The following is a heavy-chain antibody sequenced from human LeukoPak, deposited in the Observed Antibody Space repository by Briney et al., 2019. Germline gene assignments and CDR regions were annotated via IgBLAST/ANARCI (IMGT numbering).Heavy chain of an antibody. CDR1: GGSISSSSYY. CDR3: ARQGEMANDY. V-gene: IGHV4-39*01. D-gene: IGHD5-24*01. J-gene: IGHJ4*02. Sequence: ASETLSLTCTVSGGSISSSSYYWGWIRQPPGKGLEWFGSIYYSGSTYYNPSLKSPVTIPVDTSKNQFSLKLSSVTAADTDVYYCARQGEMANDYWGQGNLVNVS. CDR2: IYYSGST.